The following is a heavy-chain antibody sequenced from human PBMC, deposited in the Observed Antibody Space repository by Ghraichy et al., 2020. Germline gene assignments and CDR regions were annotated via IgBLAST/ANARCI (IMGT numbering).Heavy chain of an antibody. D-gene: IGHD2-21*01. CDR1: GFSLSTSGVG. CDR3: ARDSVMTTAFYFHH. CDR2: IYWDDDK. Sequence: SGPTLVKPTQTLTLTCTFSGFSLSTSGVGVGWIRQPPGKALEWLALIYWDDDKRYSPSLRSRLTITKDTSKNQVVLTMTNMDPVDTATYYCARDSVMTTAFYFHHWGQGTLVTVSS. V-gene: IGHV2-5*02. J-gene: IGHJ1*01.